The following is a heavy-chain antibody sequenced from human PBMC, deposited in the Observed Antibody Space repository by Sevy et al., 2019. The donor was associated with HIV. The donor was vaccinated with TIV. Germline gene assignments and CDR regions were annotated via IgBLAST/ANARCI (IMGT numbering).Heavy chain of an antibody. J-gene: IGHJ3*02. CDR3: ARDCSGGSCYSAFDI. CDR2: IRSNTSYI. V-gene: IGHV3-21*01. D-gene: IGHD2-15*01. CDR1: GFTFSSYS. Sequence: GGSLRLFCAASGFTFSSYSLNWVRQTPGKGLEWVSSIRSNTSYIYYADSVKGRFTISRDNAKNSLYLQMNSLRAEDTAVYYCARDCSGGSCYSAFDIWGHGTMVTVSS.